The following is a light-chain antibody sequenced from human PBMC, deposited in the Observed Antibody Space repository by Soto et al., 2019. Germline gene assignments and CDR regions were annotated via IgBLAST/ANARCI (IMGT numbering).Light chain of an antibody. J-gene: IGLJ3*02. CDR2: DDS. CDR3: QVWDNTNDVV. CDR1: NTGTKS. V-gene: IGLV3-21*02. Sequence: SYVLTQPPSVSVAPGQTARFTCGGDNTGTKSVHWYQQKAGQAPVLVVHDDSDRPSGIPERFSGSKSGNTATLTISWVEGGDEADYYCQVWDNTNDVVFGGGTKVTVL.